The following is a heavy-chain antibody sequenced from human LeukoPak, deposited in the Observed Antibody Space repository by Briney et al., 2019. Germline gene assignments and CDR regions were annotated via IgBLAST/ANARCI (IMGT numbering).Heavy chain of an antibody. CDR3: ARGRGTPMVRGAITTYFDL. V-gene: IGHV1-2*02. Sequence: ASVNVSCKASGYTFTAHYIHWVRQAPGQGPEWMGWIDPNSGGRNYAQKFLGSVTMTGDTSINTAFMELSRLRSDDTAIYYCARGRGTPMVRGAITTYFDLSGRGSLVAVSS. CDR2: IDPNSGGR. J-gene: IGHJ2*01. CDR1: GYTFTAHY. D-gene: IGHD3-10*01.